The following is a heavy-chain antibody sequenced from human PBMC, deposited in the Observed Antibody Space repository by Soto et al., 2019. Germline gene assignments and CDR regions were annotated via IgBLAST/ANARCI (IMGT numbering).Heavy chain of an antibody. CDR3: ARVPYYYTTGTDYGMDV. CDR1: GFTFSDYY. V-gene: IGHV3-11*06. CDR2: ISSSGTYT. D-gene: IGHD3-10*01. J-gene: IGHJ6*02. Sequence: QVQLVESGGGLVKPGGSLRLSCAASGFTFSDYYMSWIRQAPGKGLEWIAYISSSGTYTNYADSVKGRFTITRDNVMKSLYLQMNSLRGDDTALYYCARVPYYYTTGTDYGMDVWGHGTTVTVSS.